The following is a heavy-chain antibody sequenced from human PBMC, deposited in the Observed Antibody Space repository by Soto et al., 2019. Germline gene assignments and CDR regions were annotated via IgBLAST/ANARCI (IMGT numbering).Heavy chain of an antibody. J-gene: IGHJ4*02. CDR3: ARGGIAAADLFDY. CDR1: GGTFSSYA. V-gene: IGHV1-69*13. CDR2: IIPIFGTA. D-gene: IGHD6-13*01. Sequence: SVKVSCKASGGTFSSYAISWVRQAPGQGLEWMGGIIPIFGTANYAQKFQGRVTITADESTSTAYMELSSLRSEDTAVYYCARGGIAAADLFDYWGQGTLVTVSS.